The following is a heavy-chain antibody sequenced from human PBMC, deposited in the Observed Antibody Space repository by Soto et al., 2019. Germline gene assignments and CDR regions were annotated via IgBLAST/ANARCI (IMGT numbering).Heavy chain of an antibody. J-gene: IGHJ4*02. CDR3: ARLYTWIMDY. CDR2: IWYDGSNK. D-gene: IGHD5-12*01. V-gene: IGHV3-33*01. Sequence: GGSLRLSCAASVFNFRNYGMHWVRQAPGKGLEWVAIIWYDGSNKYYADSVKGRFTISRDSSKNTLYLQIDSLRAEDTAVYYCARLYTWIMDYWGQGIMVTVSS. CDR1: VFNFRNYG.